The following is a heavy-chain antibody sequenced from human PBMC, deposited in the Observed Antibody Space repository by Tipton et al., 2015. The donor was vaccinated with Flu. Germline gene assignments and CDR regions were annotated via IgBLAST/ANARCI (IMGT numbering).Heavy chain of an antibody. CDR2: IYTSGST. D-gene: IGHD2-15*01. Sequence: TLSLTCTVSGDSISSYYWSWIRQPAGKELEWLGRIYTSGSTNYNPSLKSRVTMSGDTSKNQFSLKLSSVTAADTAVYYCARGPCSGGNCYVKGAFDIWGQGTMVTVSS. V-gene: IGHV4-4*07. J-gene: IGHJ3*02. CDR1: GDSISSYY. CDR3: ARGPCSGGNCYVKGAFDI.